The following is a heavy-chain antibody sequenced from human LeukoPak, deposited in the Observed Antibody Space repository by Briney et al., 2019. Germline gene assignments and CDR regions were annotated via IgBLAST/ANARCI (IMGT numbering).Heavy chain of an antibody. J-gene: IGHJ4*02. CDR3: AKYSGSYYYPPNWDS. D-gene: IGHD1-26*01. CDR1: GCTFCNYA. V-gene: IGHV3-23*01. Sequence: SGGSLRLSCAASGCTFCNYAMTRVRQAPGKGLEGGSGISGSGSSTYYADSVKGRFTLSRDYPKNTLYLQMNSLRAEDTAVYFCAKYSGSYYYPPNWDSWGQGTLVTVSS. CDR2: ISGSGSST.